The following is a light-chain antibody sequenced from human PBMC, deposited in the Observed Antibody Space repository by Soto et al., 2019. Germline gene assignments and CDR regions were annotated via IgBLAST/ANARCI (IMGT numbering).Light chain of an antibody. CDR1: QSVGNN. V-gene: IGKV3-20*01. J-gene: IGKJ4*01. CDR3: RQYGRSLGFA. CDR2: GAS. Sequence: IGMTQSPAPLSVSPGERVTLSCRASQSVGNNLAWYQEKPGQAPRLLIYGASSRATGIPDRFSGSGSGTDFTLTISRLEPEDFAVYYCRQYGRSLGFAVGGGTKVDI.